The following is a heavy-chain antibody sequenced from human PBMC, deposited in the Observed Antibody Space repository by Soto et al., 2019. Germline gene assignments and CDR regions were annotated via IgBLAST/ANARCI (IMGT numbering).Heavy chain of an antibody. J-gene: IGHJ6*02. CDR3: ARVSFKSHYGMDV. V-gene: IGHV4-61*08. CDR1: GGSISSGGYY. CDR2: IYYSGST. Sequence: SETLSLTCTVSGGSISSGGYYWSWIRQHPGKGLEWIGYIYYSGSTNYNPSLKSRVTISVDTSKNQFSLKLSSVTAADTAVYYCARVSFKSHYGMDVWGQGTMVTVSS.